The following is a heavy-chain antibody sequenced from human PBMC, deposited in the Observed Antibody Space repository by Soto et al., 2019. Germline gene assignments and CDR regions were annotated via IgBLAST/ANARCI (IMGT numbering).Heavy chain of an antibody. V-gene: IGHV3-74*01. CDR3: AKDLRYYDSSGYPDY. J-gene: IGHJ4*02. Sequence: GGSLRLSCAAPGFTFSSYWMHWVRQAPGKGLVWVSRINSDGSSTSYADSVKGRFTISRDNAKNTLYLQMNSLRAEDTAVYYCAKDLRYYDSSGYPDYWGQGTLVTVSS. CDR1: GFTFSSYW. D-gene: IGHD3-22*01. CDR2: INSDGSST.